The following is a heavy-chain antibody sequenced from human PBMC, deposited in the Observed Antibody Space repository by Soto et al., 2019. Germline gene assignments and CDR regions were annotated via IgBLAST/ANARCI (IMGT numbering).Heavy chain of an antibody. CDR1: GYPVTAYY. CDR2: INPATGAA. J-gene: IGHJ3*02. V-gene: IGHV1-2*02. CDR3: ARGGGVGVAGSAAFDM. Sequence: QLHLVQSGAVVKKPGASVTVSCSASGYPVTAYYMHWVRQAPGRGLEWMGGINPATGAAKYTQTFQGGVTMTRDTSTSTVFRELGGLTSEDTAVFYWARGGGVGVAGSAAFDMWGQGTLVTVSS. D-gene: IGHD3-3*01.